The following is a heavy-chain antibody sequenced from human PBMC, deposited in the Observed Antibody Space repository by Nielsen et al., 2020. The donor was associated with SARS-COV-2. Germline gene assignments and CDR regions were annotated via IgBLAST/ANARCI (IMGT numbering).Heavy chain of an antibody. Sequence: ASVKVSCKASGYTFTSYYMHWVRQAPGQGLEWMGIINPSGGSTSYAQKFQGRVTMTTDTSTSTAYMELRSLRSDDTAVYYCAREVGYCSSTSCYRSPYYYYGMDVWGQGTTVTVSS. D-gene: IGHD2-2*02. CDR3: AREVGYCSSTSCYRSPYYYYGMDV. CDR2: INPSGGST. J-gene: IGHJ6*02. V-gene: IGHV1-46*01. CDR1: GYTFTSYY.